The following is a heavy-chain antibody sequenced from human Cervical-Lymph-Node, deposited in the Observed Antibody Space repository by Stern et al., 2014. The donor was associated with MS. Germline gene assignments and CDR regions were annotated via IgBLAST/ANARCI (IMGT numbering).Heavy chain of an antibody. CDR3: AREEQQLIHGNWFDP. J-gene: IGHJ5*02. CDR1: SYSISSGYY. CDR2: IYHSGST. Sequence: VQLVESGPGLVKPSETLSLTCTVSSYSISSGYYWGWIRQPPGKGLEWIGTIYHSGSTYYNPSLKSRVTISVDTPNNPFSPNLSSVTAADTAVYYCAREEQQLIHGNWFDPWGQGTLVTVSS. V-gene: IGHV4-38-2*02. D-gene: IGHD6-13*01.